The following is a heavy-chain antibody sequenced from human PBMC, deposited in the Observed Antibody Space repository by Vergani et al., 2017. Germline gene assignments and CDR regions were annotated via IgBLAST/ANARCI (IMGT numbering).Heavy chain of an antibody. CDR3: VYRKTECGTTGCFYPCYYYYFMDV. CDR2: IYWNVDH. V-gene: IGHV2-5*04. Sequence: QITLKESGPTLVKPTQTLTLTCTFSGFSLNTRGVSVAWIRQPPGKALDWLAPIYWNVDHHYSPSLNNRVTITKDTSKNQVVLTMTNMDYVDTVTYYCVYRKTECGTTGCFYPCYYYYFMDVWGKGTTVTVSS. CDR1: GFSLNTRGVS. J-gene: IGHJ6*03. D-gene: IGHD1-7*01.